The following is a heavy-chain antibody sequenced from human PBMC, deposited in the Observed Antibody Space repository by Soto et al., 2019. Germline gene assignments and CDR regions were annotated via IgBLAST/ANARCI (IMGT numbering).Heavy chain of an antibody. Sequence: ASVKVSCKASGYTFTSYDINWVRQATGQGLEWMGWMNPNSGNTGYAQKFQGRVTMTRNTSISTAYMELSSLRSEDTAVYYCARGRYCSGGSCYGGWFDPWGQGTLVTVSS. J-gene: IGHJ5*02. V-gene: IGHV1-8*01. CDR2: MNPNSGNT. CDR1: GYTFTSYD. CDR3: ARGRYCSGGSCYGGWFDP. D-gene: IGHD2-15*01.